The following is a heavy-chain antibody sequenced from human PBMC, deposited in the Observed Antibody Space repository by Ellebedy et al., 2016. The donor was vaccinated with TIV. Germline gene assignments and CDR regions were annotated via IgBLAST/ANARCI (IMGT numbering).Heavy chain of an antibody. V-gene: IGHV4-31*03. J-gene: IGHJ5*02. D-gene: IGHD3-10*01. CDR1: GGSISSGVYY. Sequence: SETLSLTXTVSGGSISSGVYYWNWFRQHPGKGLEWIGYIYDSGRTNRNPSLKSRVTISIDTSQNQFSLKLSSVTAADTAVYYCARAPYDYGSKSFGWFDPWGQGTLVTVSS. CDR2: IYDSGRT. CDR3: ARAPYDYGSKSFGWFDP.